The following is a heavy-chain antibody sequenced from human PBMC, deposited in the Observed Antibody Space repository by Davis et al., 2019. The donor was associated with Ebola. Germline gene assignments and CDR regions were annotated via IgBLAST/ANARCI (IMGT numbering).Heavy chain of an antibody. Sequence: GESLNISCKGSRYSFTSHWISWVRHMPGILLALFLLFFPFFSYSYYRPSFQGHVTISADKSISTAYLQWSSQKASDTAMYNCAKRGRGYCISTSCRTQPYYYYGMDVWGQGTTVTVSS. CDR1: RYSFTSHW. J-gene: IGHJ6*02. V-gene: IGHV5-10-1*01. D-gene: IGHD2-2*01. CDR3: AKRGRGYCISTSCRTQPYYYYGMDV. CDR2: FFPFFSYS.